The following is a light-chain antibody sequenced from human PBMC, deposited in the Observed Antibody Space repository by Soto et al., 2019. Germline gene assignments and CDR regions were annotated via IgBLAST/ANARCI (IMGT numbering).Light chain of an antibody. J-gene: IGKJ1*01. CDR3: KQYNNWPGT. V-gene: IGKV3-15*01. CDR1: QSVSSK. CDR2: GAS. Sequence: EIVLTQSPGTLSVSPGERATLSCRASQSVSSKLAWYQQKPGQAPRPLFYGASTGATGIPARSSGSGYETEFTLSISSLQSEDFAVYYCKQYNNWPGTFGQGTKVEIK.